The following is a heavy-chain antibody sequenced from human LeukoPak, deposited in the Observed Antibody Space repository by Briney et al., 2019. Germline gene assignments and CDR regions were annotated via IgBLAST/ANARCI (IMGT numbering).Heavy chain of an antibody. V-gene: IGHV1-8*02. CDR3: ARESGFYASGSRY. D-gene: IGHD3-10*01. Sequence: GTSVMVSCKASGYTFTAYYVHWVRQATGQGLEWMGWMNPNSGNTGYAQKFQGRVTMTRNTSISTAYLEVSSLRSEDTAVYYCARESGFYASGSRYWGQGTLVTVSS. CDR2: MNPNSGNT. J-gene: IGHJ4*02. CDR1: GYTFTAYY.